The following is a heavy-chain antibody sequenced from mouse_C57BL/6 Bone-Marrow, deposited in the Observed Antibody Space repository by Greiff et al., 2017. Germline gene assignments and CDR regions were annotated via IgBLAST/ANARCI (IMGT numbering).Heavy chain of an antibody. CDR3: AKDAIGTSGFAY. V-gene: IGHV7-1*01. CDR1: GFTFSDFY. Sequence: EVKLVESGGGLVQSGRSLRLSCATSGFTFSDFYMEWVRQAPGKGLEWIAASRNKANDYTTEYSASVKGRFIVSRDTSQSILYLQMNALRAEDTAIYYCAKDAIGTSGFAYWGQGTLVTVSA. J-gene: IGHJ3*01. D-gene: IGHD4-1*01. CDR2: SRNKANDYTT.